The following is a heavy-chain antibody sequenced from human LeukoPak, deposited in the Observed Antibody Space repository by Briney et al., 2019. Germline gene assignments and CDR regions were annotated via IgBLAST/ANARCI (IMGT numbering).Heavy chain of an antibody. V-gene: IGHV3-74*01. J-gene: IGHJ5*02. D-gene: IGHD3-3*01. CDR3: ARDLWSGYLNWFDP. CDR1: GFTFSSYS. CDR2: INSDGSST. Sequence: GGSLRLSCAASGFTFSSYSMNWVRQAPGKGLVWVSRINSDGSSTNYADSVKGRFTISRDNAENTPYLQMNSLRAEDTAVYYCARDLWSGYLNWFDPWGQGTLVTVSS.